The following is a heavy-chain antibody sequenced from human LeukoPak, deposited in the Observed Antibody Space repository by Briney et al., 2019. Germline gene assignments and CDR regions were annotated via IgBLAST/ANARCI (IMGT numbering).Heavy chain of an antibody. J-gene: IGHJ4*02. CDR2: INPNSGGT. V-gene: IGHV1-2*02. CDR1: GYTFTGSY. D-gene: IGHD6-13*01. CDR3: ARDSRYSSSWCDFDY. Sequence: GASVKVSCKASGYTFTGSYMHWVRQAPGQGLEWMGWINPNSGGTNYAQKFQGRVTMTRDTSISTAYMELSRLRSDDTAVYYCARDSRYSSSWCDFDYWGQGTLVTVSS.